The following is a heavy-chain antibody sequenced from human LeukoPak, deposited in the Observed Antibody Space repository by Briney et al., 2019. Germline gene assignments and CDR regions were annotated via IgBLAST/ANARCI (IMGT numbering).Heavy chain of an antibody. CDR1: GGSISSSSYY. CDR2: IYYSGST. Sequence: SETLSLTCTVSGGSISSSSYYWGWIRQPPGKWLGWIGSIYYSGSTYYNPSLKSRVTISVDTSKNQCSLKLSSVNPADTAVYYCARYYYGSGSYYEPQQKWVEGTIVTVSS. CDR3: ARYYYGSGSYYEPQQK. D-gene: IGHD3-10*01. V-gene: IGHV4-39*01. J-gene: IGHJ4*02.